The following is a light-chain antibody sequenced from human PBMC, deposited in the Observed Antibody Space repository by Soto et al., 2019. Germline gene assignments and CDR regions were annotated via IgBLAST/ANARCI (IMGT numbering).Light chain of an antibody. Sequence: DIQMTQSPSTLSASLLDRVASTVRASQSVSSWLAWYQQKPGRAPKLLIYKASSLESGVPSRFSGSGSGTEFTLTISSLQPDDFATYYCQQYNSQWTFGQGTKVDIK. CDR2: KAS. J-gene: IGKJ1*01. V-gene: IGKV1-5*03. CDR3: QQYNSQWT. CDR1: QSVSSW.